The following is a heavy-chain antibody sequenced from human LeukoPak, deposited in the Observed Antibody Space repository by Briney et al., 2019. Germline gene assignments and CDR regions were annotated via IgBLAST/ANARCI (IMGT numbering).Heavy chain of an antibody. CDR1: GGSISSHY. J-gene: IGHJ6*03. D-gene: IGHD6-6*01. Sequence: SETLSLTCTVSGGSISSHYWSWIRQPPGKGLEWIGYIYYSGSTNYNPSLKSRVTISVDTSKNQFSLKLSSVTAADTAVYYCARESAARRLGSAYYYYYMDAWGKGTTVTVSS. CDR3: ARESAARRLGSAYYYYYMDA. CDR2: IYYSGST. V-gene: IGHV4-59*11.